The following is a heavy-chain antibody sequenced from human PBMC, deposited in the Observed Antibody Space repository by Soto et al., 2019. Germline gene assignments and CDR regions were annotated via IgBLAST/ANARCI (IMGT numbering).Heavy chain of an antibody. CDR3: ARTMNRPYYNSRGYYSH. CDR2: IIPLFGTT. J-gene: IGHJ4*02. V-gene: IGHV1-69*06. CDR1: GDTFSSHA. D-gene: IGHD3-22*01. Sequence: QVQPVQSGAEVRKPGSSVKVSCKASGDTFSSHAISWVRQAPGQGLEWMGGIIPLFGTTNYAQKFQGRATITADKSTTTAYMELSSLRSEDTAVYYCARTMNRPYYNSRGYYSHWGQGTLVIVSS.